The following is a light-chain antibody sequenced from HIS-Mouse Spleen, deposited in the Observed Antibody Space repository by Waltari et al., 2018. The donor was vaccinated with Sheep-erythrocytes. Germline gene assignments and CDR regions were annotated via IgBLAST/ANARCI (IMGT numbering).Light chain of an antibody. J-gene: IGLJ1*01. CDR2: DVS. V-gene: IGLV2-11*01. CDR1: SSDVGVYNY. Sequence: QSALTQPRSVSGSPGQSVTISCTGTSSDVGVYNYVSWYQQYPGKAPKLMIYDVSKRPSGVPDRFSGSKSGNTASLTISGLQAEDEADYYCCSYAGSYNHVFATGTKVTVL. CDR3: CSYAGSYNHV.